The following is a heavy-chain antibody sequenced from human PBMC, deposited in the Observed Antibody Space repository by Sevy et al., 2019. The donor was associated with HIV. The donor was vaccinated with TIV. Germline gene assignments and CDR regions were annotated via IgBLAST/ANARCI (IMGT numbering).Heavy chain of an antibody. Sequence: GGSLRLSCAASGFTFSDSWMTWVRQGPGKGLEWVGNINQAGSDKYYVDSVRGRFTISRDNAKNSLYLQMNSLRVEDTALYYCAGGGFLSRYWGQGSLVTVSS. CDR1: GFTFSDSW. D-gene: IGHD2-15*01. CDR3: AGGGFLSRY. J-gene: IGHJ4*02. V-gene: IGHV3-7*01. CDR2: INQAGSDK.